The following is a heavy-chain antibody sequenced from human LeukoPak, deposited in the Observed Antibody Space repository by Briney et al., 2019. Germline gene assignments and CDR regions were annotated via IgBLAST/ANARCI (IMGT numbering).Heavy chain of an antibody. D-gene: IGHD3-16*01. J-gene: IGHJ3*02. CDR1: GFFLTNYW. CDR3: ARELGGFNAFDI. Sequence: GESLKISCKGSGFFLTNYWIGWVRQMPGKGLEWMGIVYPHDSNTRYSPSFQGQVTFSVDESINTVYLQWSILKASDTAMYYCARELGGFNAFDIWGQGTMVTVSS. CDR2: VYPHDSNT. V-gene: IGHV5-51*01.